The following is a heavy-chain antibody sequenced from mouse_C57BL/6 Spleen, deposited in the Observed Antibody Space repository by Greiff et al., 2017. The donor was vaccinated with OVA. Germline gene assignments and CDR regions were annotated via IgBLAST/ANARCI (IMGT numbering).Heavy chain of an antibody. Sequence: VQLVESGAELVRPGSSVKLSCKASGYTFTSYWMHWVKQRPIQGLEWIGNIDPSDSETHYNQKFKDKATLTVDKSSSTAYMQLSSLTSEDSAVYYCARGIYYGSSSLFDYWGQGTTLTVSS. CDR1: GYTFTSYW. J-gene: IGHJ2*01. V-gene: IGHV1-52*01. CDR3: ARGIYYGSSSLFDY. CDR2: IDPSDSET. D-gene: IGHD1-1*01.